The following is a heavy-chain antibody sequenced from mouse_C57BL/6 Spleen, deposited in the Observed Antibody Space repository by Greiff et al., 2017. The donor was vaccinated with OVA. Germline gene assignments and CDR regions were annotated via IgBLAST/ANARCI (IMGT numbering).Heavy chain of an antibody. CDR3: ARGGLALDY. D-gene: IGHD3-1*01. J-gene: IGHJ2*01. V-gene: IGHV1-55*01. CDR2: IYPGSGST. CDR1: GYTFTSYW. Sequence: QVQLQQPGAELVKPGASVKMSCKASGYTFTSYWITWVKQRPGQGLEWIGDIYPGSGSTNYNEKFKSKATLTVDTSSSTAYMQLRSLTSQDSAVYYCARGGLALDYWGQGTTLTVSS.